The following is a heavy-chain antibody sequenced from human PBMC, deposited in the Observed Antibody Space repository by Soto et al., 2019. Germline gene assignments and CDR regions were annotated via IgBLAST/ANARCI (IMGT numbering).Heavy chain of an antibody. D-gene: IGHD3-3*01. CDR1: GFTFSSYS. V-gene: IGHV3-48*02. Sequence: GSLRLSCAASGFTFSSYSMNWVRQAPGKGLEWVSYISSGSSTIYYADSVKGRFTISRDNAKNSLYLQMNSLRDEDTAVYYCARGLEPVLRFLEWSHDYWGQGTLVTVSS. CDR3: ARGLEPVLRFLEWSHDY. CDR2: ISSGSSTI. J-gene: IGHJ4*02.